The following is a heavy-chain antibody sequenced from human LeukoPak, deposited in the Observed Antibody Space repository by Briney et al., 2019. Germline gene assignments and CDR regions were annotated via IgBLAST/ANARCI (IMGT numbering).Heavy chain of an antibody. CDR2: ISTYNGNT. CDR1: GYNFISYG. Sequence: ASVKVSCKASGYNFISYGISWVRQAPGQGLEWMGWISTYNGNTDYAQNLQGRVTMTTDTSTSTAYMELRSLRSDDTAVYYCAKDKGYYFDYWGQGTLVTVSS. J-gene: IGHJ4*02. V-gene: IGHV1-18*01. CDR3: AKDKGYYFDY.